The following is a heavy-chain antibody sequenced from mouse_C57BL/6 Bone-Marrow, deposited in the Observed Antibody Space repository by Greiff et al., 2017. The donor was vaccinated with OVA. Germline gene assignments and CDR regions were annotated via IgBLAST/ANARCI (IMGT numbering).Heavy chain of an antibody. J-gene: IGHJ1*03. Sequence: QVQLQQPGAELVKPGASVKLSCKASGYTFTSYWMHWVKQRPGQGLEWIGMIHPNSGSTNYNEKFKNKATLTVDKSSSTAYMQLSSLTSEDSAVYYCARVLGLWYFDVWGTGTTVTVSS. CDR2: IHPNSGST. D-gene: IGHD4-1*01. CDR1: GYTFTSYW. CDR3: ARVLGLWYFDV. V-gene: IGHV1-64*01.